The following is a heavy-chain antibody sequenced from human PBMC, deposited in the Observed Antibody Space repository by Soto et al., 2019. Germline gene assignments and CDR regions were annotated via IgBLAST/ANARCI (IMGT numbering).Heavy chain of an antibody. Sequence: SETLSLTCTVSGGSISSGGYYWSWIRQHPGKGLEWIGYIYYSGSTYYNPSLKSRVTISVDTSKNQFSLKLSSVTAADTAVYYCARVNSVGYSSSWYLDYWGQGTLVTVSS. CDR3: ARVNSVGYSSSWYLDY. V-gene: IGHV4-31*03. CDR1: GGSISSGGYY. J-gene: IGHJ4*02. D-gene: IGHD6-13*01. CDR2: IYYSGST.